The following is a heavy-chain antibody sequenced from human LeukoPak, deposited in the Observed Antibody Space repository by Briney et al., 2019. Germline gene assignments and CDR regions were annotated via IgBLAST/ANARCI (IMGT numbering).Heavy chain of an antibody. CDR1: GFTFSGFW. J-gene: IGHJ4*02. V-gene: IGHV3-7*01. CDR2: IKQDGSDK. D-gene: IGHD2-15*01. Sequence: GGSLELSCAASGFTFSGFWMSWIRQAPGKGLEWVANIKQDGSDKYYVDSVKGRFIISRDNAKNSLYLQMNSLRAEDTAVYYCARGGGNFDYWGQGTLVTVSS. CDR3: ARGGGNFDY.